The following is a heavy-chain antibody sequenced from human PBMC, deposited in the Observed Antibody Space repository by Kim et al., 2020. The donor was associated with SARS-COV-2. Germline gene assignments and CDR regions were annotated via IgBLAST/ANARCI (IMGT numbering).Heavy chain of an antibody. V-gene: IGHV3-23*01. J-gene: IGHJ6*02. D-gene: IGHD3-9*01. CDR2: ISGSGGST. CDR1: GFTFSSYA. CDR3: AKPGAGESLRYFDWLSMNYYYGMCV. Sequence: GGSLRLSCAASGFTFSSYAMSWVRQAPGKGLEWVSAISGSGGSTYYADSVKGRFTISRDNSKNTLYLQMNSLRAEDTAVYYCAKPGAGESLRYFDWLSMNYYYGMCVWGQGTTVTVSS.